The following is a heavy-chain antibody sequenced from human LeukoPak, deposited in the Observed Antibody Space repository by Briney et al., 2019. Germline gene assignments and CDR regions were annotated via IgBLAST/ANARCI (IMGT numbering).Heavy chain of an antibody. V-gene: IGHV1-46*03. J-gene: IGHJ4*02. CDR1: GYTFTSYY. D-gene: IGHD6-19*01. CDR3: AVGYSSGWWSDC. CDR2: INPSGGST. Sequence: ASVKVSCKASGYTFTSYYMHWVRQAPGQGLEWMGIINPSGGSTSYAQKFQGRVTMTRDMSTSTVYMELSSLRSEDTAVYYCAVGYSSGWWSDCWGQGTLVTVSS.